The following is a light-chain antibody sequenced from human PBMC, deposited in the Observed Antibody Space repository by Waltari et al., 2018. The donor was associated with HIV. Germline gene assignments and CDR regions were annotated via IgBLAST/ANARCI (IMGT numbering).Light chain of an antibody. CDR2: RHN. CDR3: ASWDDSLSVV. Sequence: QSALTQPPSASGTHGQRVTISCSGSSSNIGRTYVYWYLQLPGTAPKLLIYRHNQPPSGVADRFSGSTSGTSAALAISGLRSDDEDDYYCASWDDSLSVVFGGGTKLNVL. J-gene: IGLJ2*01. V-gene: IGLV1-47*01. CDR1: SSNIGRTY.